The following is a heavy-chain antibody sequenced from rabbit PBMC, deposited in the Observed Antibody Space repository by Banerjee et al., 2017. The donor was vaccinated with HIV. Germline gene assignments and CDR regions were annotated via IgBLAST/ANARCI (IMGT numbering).Heavy chain of an antibody. CDR1: GFSFSNGYV. CDR2: INTISGAT. J-gene: IGHJ3*01. Sequence: QEQLEESGGDLVKPEGSLTLTCTASGFSFSNGYVMCWVRQAPGKGLEWIACINTISGATVCATWAKRRCSISKTASPTVTLQMTSLTAADTATYFCGRGVGSSVWGDLWGQGTLVTVS. CDR3: GRGVGSSVWGDL. V-gene: IGHV1S45*01. D-gene: IGHD4-1*01.